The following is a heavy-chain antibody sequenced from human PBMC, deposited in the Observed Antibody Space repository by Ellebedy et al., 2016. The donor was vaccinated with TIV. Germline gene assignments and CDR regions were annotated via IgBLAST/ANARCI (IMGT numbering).Heavy chain of an antibody. CDR1: GFTVSSNY. V-gene: IGHV3-53*01. CDR2: IYSGGST. J-gene: IGHJ4*02. D-gene: IGHD4-23*01. CDR3: ASGLNYGGNSLFDY. Sequence: ESLKISCAASGFTVSSNYMSWVRQAPGKGLEWVSVIYSGGSTYYADSVKGRFTISRDNSKNTLYLQMNSLRAEDTAVYYCASGLNYGGNSLFDYWGQGTLVTVSS.